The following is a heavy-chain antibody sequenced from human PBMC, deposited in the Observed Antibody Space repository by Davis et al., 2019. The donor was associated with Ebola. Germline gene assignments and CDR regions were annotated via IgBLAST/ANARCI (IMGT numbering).Heavy chain of an antibody. J-gene: IGHJ4*02. D-gene: IGHD2-15*01. CDR2: ISAYNGNT. CDR3: ARWVSGGSWLDY. CDR1: GYTFTSYG. Sequence: ASVKVSCKASGYTFTSYGISWVRQAPGQGLEWMGWISAYNGNTNYAQKLQGRVTMTTDTSTSTAYMELRSLRSDDTAMYYCARWVSGGSWLDYWGQGTLVTVSS. V-gene: IGHV1-18*04.